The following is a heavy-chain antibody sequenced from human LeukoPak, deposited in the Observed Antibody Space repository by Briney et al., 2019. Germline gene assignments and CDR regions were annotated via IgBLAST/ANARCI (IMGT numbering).Heavy chain of an antibody. V-gene: IGHV4-61*02. CDR3: ARLGRYGALLPYFYYMDV. J-gene: IGHJ6*03. D-gene: IGHD7-27*01. Sequence: SETLSLTCTVSGGSPNSGTHYWTWIRQPAGKGLEGIGRVYSSGSTDSNPSLRSRLSMSVDASKNQLSLKLNSVTAADTAVYYCARLGRYGALLPYFYYMDVWGKGTTVTVSS. CDR2: VYSSGST. CDR1: GGSPNSGTHY.